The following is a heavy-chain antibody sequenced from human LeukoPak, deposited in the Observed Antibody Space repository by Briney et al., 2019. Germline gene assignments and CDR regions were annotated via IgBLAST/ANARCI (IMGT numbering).Heavy chain of an antibody. CDR3: ARDGRYGDHEGEDY. Sequence: PGGSLRLSCAASGFTVSSNYMTWLRQAPGKGLAWVSVIYSGGSTYYADSVKGRFTISRDNSKNTLYLQMNSLRAEDTAVYYCARDGRYGDHEGEDYWGQGTLVTVSS. J-gene: IGHJ4*02. D-gene: IGHD4-17*01. V-gene: IGHV3-53*01. CDR2: IYSGGST. CDR1: GFTVSSNY.